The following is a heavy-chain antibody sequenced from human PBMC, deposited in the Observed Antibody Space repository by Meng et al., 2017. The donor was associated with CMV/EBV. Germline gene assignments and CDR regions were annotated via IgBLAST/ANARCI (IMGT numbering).Heavy chain of an antibody. CDR3: ARDGYCSSTSCYAVAY. Sequence: GESLKISCAAPGFTFSSYAMHWVRQAPGKGLEWVAVISYDGSNKYYADSVKGRFTISRDNSKNTLYLQMNSLRAEDTAVYYCARDGYCSSTSCYAVAYWGQGTLVTVSS. CDR1: GFTFSSYA. CDR2: ISYDGSNK. J-gene: IGHJ4*02. V-gene: IGHV3-30-3*01. D-gene: IGHD2-2*03.